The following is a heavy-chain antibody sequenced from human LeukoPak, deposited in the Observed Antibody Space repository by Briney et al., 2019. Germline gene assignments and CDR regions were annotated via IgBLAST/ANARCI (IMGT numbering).Heavy chain of an antibody. Sequence: PGGSLRLSCAASGFTVSSNYMSWVRQAPGKGLEWVSVIYSGGSTYYADSVKGRFTISRHNSKNTVYLQMNSLRAEDTAVYFCARSPVLDRNDWSFADWGQGTLVTVSS. J-gene: IGHJ4*02. CDR1: GFTVSSNY. CDR2: IYSGGST. V-gene: IGHV3-53*01. D-gene: IGHD1-1*01. CDR3: ARSPVLDRNDWSFAD.